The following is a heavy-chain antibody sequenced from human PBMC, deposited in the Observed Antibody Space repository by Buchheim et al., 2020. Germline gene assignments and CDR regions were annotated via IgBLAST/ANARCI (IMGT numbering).Heavy chain of an antibody. V-gene: IGHV3-21*01. D-gene: IGHD2-15*01. CDR1: GFTFSSYS. CDR2: ISSGSGYI. J-gene: IGHJ6*03. Sequence: EVQLVESGGGLVKPGGSLRLSCAASGFTFSSYSLNWVRQAPGKGLEWVSSISSGSGYIYYADSVKGRFTISRDNAKNSLHLQMNSLRAEDTAVYYCARVKVVVAATCRGCYYYFYMDVWGKGTT. CDR3: ARVKVVVAATCRGCYYYFYMDV.